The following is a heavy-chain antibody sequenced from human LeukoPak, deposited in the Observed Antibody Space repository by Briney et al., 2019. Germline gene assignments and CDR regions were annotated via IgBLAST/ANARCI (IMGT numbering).Heavy chain of an antibody. CDR1: GGSIRGYY. J-gene: IGHJ6*03. CDR2: IYSSGST. CDR3: ASVRFVDWIHVGYMDV. Sequence: PSETLSLTCNVSGGSIRGYYWSWIRQPPGKGLEWIGYIYSSGSTNYNPSLKSRVTMSVDTSKNQFSLKVSSVTAADTAVYYCASVRFVDWIHVGYMDVWGKGTTVTVSS. V-gene: IGHV4-59*01. D-gene: IGHD3/OR15-3a*01.